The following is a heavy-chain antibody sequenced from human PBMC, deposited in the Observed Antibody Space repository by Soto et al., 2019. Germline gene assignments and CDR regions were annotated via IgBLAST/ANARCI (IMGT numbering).Heavy chain of an antibody. CDR3: ARQYVSVPTIPMLSYDF. Sequence: GETLKISCQGSGYSFTTYWIGWVRQMPGKGLEWMGLIFPSDSDTRYSPSFQGQVTISVDKSISSAYLQWSSLKASDTAIYYCARQYVSVPTIPMLSYDFWGQGTLVTVSS. D-gene: IGHD5-12*01. CDR1: GYSFTTYW. V-gene: IGHV5-51*01. J-gene: IGHJ4*02. CDR2: IFPSDSDT.